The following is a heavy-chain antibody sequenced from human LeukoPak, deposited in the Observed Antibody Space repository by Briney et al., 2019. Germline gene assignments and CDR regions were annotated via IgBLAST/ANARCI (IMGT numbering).Heavy chain of an antibody. CDR3: AREGDGYNLGY. D-gene: IGHD5-24*01. CDR1: GGTFSSYA. CDR2: IIPIFGTA. Sequence: SVTVSCTASGGTFSSYAISWVRHAPGQGLEWMGGIIPIFGTANYAQKFQGRVTITTDKSTSTAYMELSSLRSEDTAVYYCAREGDGYNLGYWGQGTLVTVSS. J-gene: IGHJ4*02. V-gene: IGHV1-69*05.